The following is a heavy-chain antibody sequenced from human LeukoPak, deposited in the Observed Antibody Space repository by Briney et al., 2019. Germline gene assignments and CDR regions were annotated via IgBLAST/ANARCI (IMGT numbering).Heavy chain of an antibody. J-gene: IGHJ3*02. CDR3: ARGIVATLGAFDI. D-gene: IGHD5-12*01. CDR2: MNPNSGNT. V-gene: IGHV1-8*01. CDR1: GYTFTSYD. Sequence: ASVKVSCKASGYTFTSYDINWVRQATGQGLEWMGWMNPNSGNTGYAQKFQGRVTITRDTSASTAYMELSSLRSEDTAVYYCARGIVATLGAFDIWGQGTMVTVSS.